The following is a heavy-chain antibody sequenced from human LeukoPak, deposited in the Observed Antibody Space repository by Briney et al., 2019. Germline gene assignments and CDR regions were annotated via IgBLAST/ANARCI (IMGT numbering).Heavy chain of an antibody. CDR3: AKENDFVY. Sequence: GRSLRLSCAASGFTFSNYGMHWVRQAPGKGLEWVAVISYDGTNKYYADSVKGRFTISRDNSKSTLYLQMNSLRAEDTAVYYCAKENDFVYWGQGTLVTVSS. D-gene: IGHD3-3*01. CDR1: GFTFSNYG. J-gene: IGHJ4*02. V-gene: IGHV3-30*18. CDR2: ISYDGTNK.